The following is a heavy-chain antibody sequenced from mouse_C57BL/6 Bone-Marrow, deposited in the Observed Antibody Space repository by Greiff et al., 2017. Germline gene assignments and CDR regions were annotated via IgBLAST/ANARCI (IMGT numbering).Heavy chain of an antibody. CDR2: IYPGGGYT. CDR3: ARTYYYGSSYWYFDV. D-gene: IGHD1-1*01. Sequence: VQLQQSGAELVRPGTSVKMSCKASGYTFTNYWIGWAKQRPGNGLEWIGDIYPGGGYTNYNEKFKGKATLTADKSSSTAYMQCSSLTSEDSAIYYCARTYYYGSSYWYFDVWGTGTTVTVSS. CDR1: GYTFTNYW. V-gene: IGHV1-63*01. J-gene: IGHJ1*03.